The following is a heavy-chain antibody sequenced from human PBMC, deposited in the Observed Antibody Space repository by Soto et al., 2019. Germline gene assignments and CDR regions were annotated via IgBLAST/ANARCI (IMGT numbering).Heavy chain of an antibody. CDR1: RGSVSSGDYY. CDR2: IYHSGNT. CDR3: SRKSGSAYYFDS. Sequence: PSETLSLTCYVSRGSVSSGDYYWTWIRQPPGKGLEWIGYIYHSGNTYYNPSLKSRLTISLDMSKNQFSLKLSSVNAADTAVYYCSRKSGSAYYFDSWGQGTLVTVSS. V-gene: IGHV4-30-4*01. J-gene: IGHJ4*02. D-gene: IGHD3-16*01.